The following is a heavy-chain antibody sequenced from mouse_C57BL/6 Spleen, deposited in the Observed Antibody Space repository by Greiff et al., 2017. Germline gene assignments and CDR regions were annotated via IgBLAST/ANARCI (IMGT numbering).Heavy chain of an antibody. V-gene: IGHV1-52*01. J-gene: IGHJ4*01. CDR2: IDPSDSET. CDR1: GYTFTSYW. Sequence: QVQLQQPGAELVRPGSSVKLSCKASGYTFTSYWMHWVKQRPIKGLEWIGNIDPSDSETPYNQKFKDKATLTVDKSSSTAYMQLSSLTSEDSAVYYCARWGSNYYAMDYWGQGTSVTVSS. CDR3: ARWGSNYYAMDY. D-gene: IGHD2-5*01.